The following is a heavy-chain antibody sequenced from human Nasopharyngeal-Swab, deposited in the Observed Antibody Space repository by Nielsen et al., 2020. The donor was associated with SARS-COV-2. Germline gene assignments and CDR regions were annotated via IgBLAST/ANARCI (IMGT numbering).Heavy chain of an antibody. J-gene: IGHJ4*02. D-gene: IGHD3-22*01. Sequence: WIRQHPGKAMEWLALIYWNDDKRYSPSLKSRLTITKDTSKNQVVLTMTNMDPVDTATYYCAHRTYYYDSSGYYYVWDFDYWGQGTLVTVSS. CDR3: AHRTYYYDSSGYYYVWDFDY. V-gene: IGHV2-5*01. CDR2: IYWNDDK.